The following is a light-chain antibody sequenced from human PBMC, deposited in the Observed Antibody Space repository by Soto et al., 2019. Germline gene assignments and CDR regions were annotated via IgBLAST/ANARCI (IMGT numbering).Light chain of an antibody. J-gene: IGLJ1*01. CDR2: EVT. CDR3: SSYTTSSTLV. V-gene: IGLV2-14*01. Sequence: QSALTQPASVSGSPGQSIAISCTGSSSDVGIYNYVSWYQQHPGKVPKLIIYEVTNRPSGVSNRFSGSKSGNTASLTISGRQAEDEADYYCSSYTTSSTLVFGTGTKVTVL. CDR1: SSDVGIYNY.